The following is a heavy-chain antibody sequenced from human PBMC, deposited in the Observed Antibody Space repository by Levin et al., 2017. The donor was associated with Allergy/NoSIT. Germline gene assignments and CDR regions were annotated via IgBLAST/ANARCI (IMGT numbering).Heavy chain of an antibody. CDR2: ISSNSVYI. J-gene: IGHJ4*02. D-gene: IGHD6-19*01. Sequence: GGSLRLSCAASGFSFSGYNMNWVRQAPGKGLEWVASISSNSVYIFYADSLKGRFTISRDNAKNSLFLQMNSLRAEDTAVYYCASGGSGWSFDNWGQGTLVTVSS. CDR3: ASGGSGWSFDN. V-gene: IGHV3-21*06. CDR1: GFSFSGYN.